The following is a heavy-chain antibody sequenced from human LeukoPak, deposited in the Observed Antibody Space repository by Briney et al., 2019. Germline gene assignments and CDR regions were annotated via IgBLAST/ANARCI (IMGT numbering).Heavy chain of an antibody. J-gene: IGHJ4*02. CDR1: GGSISSSSYY. V-gene: IGHV4-39*01. D-gene: IGHD3-22*01. CDR2: IYYSGST. CDR3: ARRATYYYDNNYFN. Sequence: SETLSLTCTVSGGSISSSSYYWGWIRQPPGKGLKWIGSIYYSGSTYYNPSLKSRVTISVDTSKNQFSLKLSSVTAADTAVYYCARRATYYYDNNYFNWGQGTLVTVSS.